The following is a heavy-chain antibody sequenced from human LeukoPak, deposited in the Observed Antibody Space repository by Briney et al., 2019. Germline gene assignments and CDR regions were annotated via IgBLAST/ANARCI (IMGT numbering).Heavy chain of an antibody. J-gene: IGHJ4*02. V-gene: IGHV3-7*04. CDR3: ARGTIAAAGYYYFDY. CDR2: IMQDGSEK. CDR1: GFTFSSYW. Sequence: SGGSLRLSCAASGFTFSSYWMSWVRQAPGKGLEWVANIMQDGSEKYYVDSVKGRFTISRDNAKNSLYLQMNSLRAEDTAVYYCARGTIAAAGYYYFDYWGQGTQVTVSS. D-gene: IGHD6-13*01.